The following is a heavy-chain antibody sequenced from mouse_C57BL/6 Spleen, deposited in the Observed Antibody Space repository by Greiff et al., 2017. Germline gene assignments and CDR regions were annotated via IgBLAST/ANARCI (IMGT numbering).Heavy chain of an antibody. CDR2: IYPGSGST. CDR1: GYTFTSYW. Sequence: VQLQQPGAELVKPGASVKMSCKASGYTFTSYWITWVKQGPGQGLEWIGDIYPGSGSTNYNEKFKSKATLTVDTSSSTAYMQLSSLTSEDSAVYYCARGVTAGCRDYWCQRTSVPVSS. V-gene: IGHV1-55*01. D-gene: IGHD2-12*01. J-gene: IGHJ4*01. CDR3: ARGVTAGCRDY.